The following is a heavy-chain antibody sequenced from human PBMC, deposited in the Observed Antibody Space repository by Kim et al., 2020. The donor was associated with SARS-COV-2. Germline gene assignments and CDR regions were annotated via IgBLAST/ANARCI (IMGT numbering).Heavy chain of an antibody. D-gene: IGHD2-2*01. CDR3: TTVSMR. J-gene: IGHJ4*02. V-gene: IGHV3-15*01. CDR2: KTDGGTA. Sequence: KTDGGTADYAAPVKGRFTISSDDSKNTLYLLMNSLKTEDSGVYYCTTVSMRWGQGTLVTVSS.